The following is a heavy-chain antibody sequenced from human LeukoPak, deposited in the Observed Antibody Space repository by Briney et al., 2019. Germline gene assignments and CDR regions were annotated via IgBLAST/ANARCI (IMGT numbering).Heavy chain of an antibody. V-gene: IGHV1-2*02. CDR3: ARVLVGSYFDYYYYMDV. CDR2: INPNSGGT. J-gene: IGHJ6*03. CDR1: GYTFTGYY. D-gene: IGHD1-26*01. Sequence: GASVKVSCKASGYTFTGYYIHWVRQAPGQGLEWMGWINPNSGGTNYAQKFQGRVTMTRDTSISTAYMELSRLRSDDTAVYYCARVLVGSYFDYYYYMDVWGKGTTVTVSS.